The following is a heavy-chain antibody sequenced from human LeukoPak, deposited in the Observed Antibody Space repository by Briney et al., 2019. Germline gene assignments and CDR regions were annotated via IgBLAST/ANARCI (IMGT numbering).Heavy chain of an antibody. V-gene: IGHV3-21*01. CDR3: AKDSYYYYIDV. Sequence: GGSLRLSCAASGFTFSSYSMNWVRQAPGKGLEWVSSISSSSSYIYYADSVKGRFTISRDNSKNTLYLQMNSLRTEDTAVYYCAKDSYYYYIDVWGKGTTVTVSS. CDR2: ISSSSSYI. J-gene: IGHJ6*03. CDR1: GFTFSSYS.